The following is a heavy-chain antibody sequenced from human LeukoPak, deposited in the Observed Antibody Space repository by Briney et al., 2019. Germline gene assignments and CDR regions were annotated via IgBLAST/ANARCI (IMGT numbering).Heavy chain of an antibody. V-gene: IGHV3-30*02. CDR2: IRYDGSNK. CDR3: AKDQRSGQDYYYYYMDV. CDR1: GFTFSSYG. D-gene: IGHD3-3*01. J-gene: IGHJ6*03. Sequence: GGSLRLSCAASGFTFSSYGMHWVRQAPGKGLEWVAFIRYDGSNKYYADSVKGRFTISRGNSKNTLYLQMNSLRAEDTAVYYCAKDQRSGQDYYYYYMDVWGKGTTVTVSS.